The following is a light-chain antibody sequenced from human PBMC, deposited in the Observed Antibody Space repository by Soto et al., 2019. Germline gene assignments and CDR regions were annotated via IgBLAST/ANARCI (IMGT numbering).Light chain of an antibody. V-gene: IGKV3-20*01. Sequence: EIVLTQSPGTLSLSPGERATLSCRASQSVSSTYLAWYQQKPGQAPRLLIYDASSRATGIPDRFSGSGSGTDFTLTISRLEPEDFAVYYCQRYDISPFPFGQWNKLEIK. J-gene: IGKJ2*01. CDR1: QSVSSTY. CDR3: QRYDISPFP. CDR2: DAS.